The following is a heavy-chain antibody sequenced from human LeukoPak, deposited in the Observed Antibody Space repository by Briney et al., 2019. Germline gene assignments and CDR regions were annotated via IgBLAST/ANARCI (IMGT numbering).Heavy chain of an antibody. CDR3: ARGNTMVRGDY. D-gene: IGHD3-10*01. CDR2: INHSGST. CDR1: GGSFSGYY. Sequence: SETLSLTCAVYGGSFSGYYWSWIRQPPGKGLEWIGEINHSGSTNYNPSLKSRVTISVGTSKNQFSLKLSSVTAADTAVYYCARGNTMVRGDYWGQGTLVTVSS. J-gene: IGHJ4*02. V-gene: IGHV4-34*01.